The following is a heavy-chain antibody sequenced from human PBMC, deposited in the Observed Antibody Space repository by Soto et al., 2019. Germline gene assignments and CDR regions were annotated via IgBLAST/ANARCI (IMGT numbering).Heavy chain of an antibody. D-gene: IGHD2-2*01. J-gene: IGHJ6*03. CDR1: GYTFTSYG. V-gene: IGHV1-18*01. CDR2: ISAYNGNT. CDR3: AAGGGYCSSTSCYHYYYMDV. Sequence: ASVKVSCKASGYTFTSYGISWVRQAPGQGLEWMGWISAYNGNTNYAQKLQGRVTMTTDTSTSTAYMELRSLRSEDTAVYYCAAGGGYCSSTSCYHYYYMDVWGKGTTVTVSS.